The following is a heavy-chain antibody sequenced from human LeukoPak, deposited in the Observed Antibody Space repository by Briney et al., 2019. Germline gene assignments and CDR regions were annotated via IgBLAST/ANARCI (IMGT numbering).Heavy chain of an antibody. CDR2: INGSGRRT. J-gene: IGHJ3*02. CDR1: IFTLSSHA. V-gene: IGHV3-23*01. Sequence: GGSLRLSCAASIFTLSSHAMRWVRRAPGKGLEWVSAINGSGRRTYYADSVQGRFTISRDNSKNTLYLQMNSVRAEDTAVDYCAKGVGIPMMVVLGAFDMGAQGT. CDR3: AKGVGIPMMVVLGAFDM. D-gene: IGHD3-22*01.